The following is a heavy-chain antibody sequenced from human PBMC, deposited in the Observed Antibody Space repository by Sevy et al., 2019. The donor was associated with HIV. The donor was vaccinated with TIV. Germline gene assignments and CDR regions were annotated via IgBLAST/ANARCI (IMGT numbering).Heavy chain of an antibody. J-gene: IGHJ4*02. V-gene: IGHV1-18*01. CDR3: ARVPTYHYGSATYFDY. CDR1: GYIFTNSG. CDR2: IGVYNGNL. D-gene: IGHD3-10*01. Sequence: ASVKVSSKTSGYIFTNSGITWVRQAPGQGLEWMGWIGVYNGNLKYAQKFQGRVTMTTDTSTSTAYMELTSLRSDDTGVYYCARVPTYHYGSATYFDYWGQGTLVTVSS.